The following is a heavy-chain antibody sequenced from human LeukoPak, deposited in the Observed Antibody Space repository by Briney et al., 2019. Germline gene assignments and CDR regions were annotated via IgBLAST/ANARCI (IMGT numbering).Heavy chain of an antibody. CDR2: VKSKTDGGTT. CDR1: GFTFSNAW. D-gene: IGHD3-22*01. Sequence: GGSLRLSCAASGFTFSNAWMSWVRQAPGKGLEWVGRVKSKTDGGTTDYAAPVKGRFTISRDDSKNTLYLQMNSLKTEDTAVYYCTTDYYYDSSGYFGNDAFDIWGQGTMVTVSS. CDR3: TTDYYYDSSGYFGNDAFDI. V-gene: IGHV3-15*01. J-gene: IGHJ3*02.